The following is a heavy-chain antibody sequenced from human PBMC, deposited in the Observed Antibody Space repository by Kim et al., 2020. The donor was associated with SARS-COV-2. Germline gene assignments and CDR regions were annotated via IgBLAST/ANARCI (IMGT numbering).Heavy chain of an antibody. D-gene: IGHD3-10*01. CDR3: AKDPGSGSYSPYYYYGMDV. CDR1: GFTFSSYA. J-gene: IGHJ6*02. Sequence: GGSLRLSCAASGFTFSSYAMSWVRQAPGKGLEWVSAISGSGGSTYYADSVKGRFTISRDNSKNTLYLQMNSLRAEDTAVYYCAKDPGSGSYSPYYYYGMDVWGQGTTVTVSS. V-gene: IGHV3-23*01. CDR2: ISGSGGST.